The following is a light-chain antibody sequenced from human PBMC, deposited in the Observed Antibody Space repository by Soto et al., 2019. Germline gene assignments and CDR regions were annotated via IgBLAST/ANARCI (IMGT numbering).Light chain of an antibody. J-gene: IGKJ1*01. CDR1: QSVSSNY. Sequence: EIVLTQSPGTLSLSPGERATLSCRASQSVSSNYLAWYQQKPGQPPRLLIYGASSRATGIPDRFSGSGSGTDFTLTITTLEPDDFAVYYCHQYGTSPRTFGQGTKV. V-gene: IGKV3-20*01. CDR3: HQYGTSPRT. CDR2: GAS.